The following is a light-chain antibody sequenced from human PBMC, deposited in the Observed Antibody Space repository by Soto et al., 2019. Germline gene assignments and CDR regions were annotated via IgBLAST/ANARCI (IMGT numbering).Light chain of an antibody. V-gene: IGLV2-14*01. CDR1: RTDIGGYNL. J-gene: IGLJ1*01. CDR3: SAYSAGNYLLV. Sequence: QSVLTQPASVSGSPGQTITISCTGTRTDIGGYNLVSWYQHHPGKAPKLLIHEVSNRPSGISNRFSGSKSDNMASLTISGLRAEDESDYYCSAYSAGNYLLVLGSGTKV. CDR2: EVS.